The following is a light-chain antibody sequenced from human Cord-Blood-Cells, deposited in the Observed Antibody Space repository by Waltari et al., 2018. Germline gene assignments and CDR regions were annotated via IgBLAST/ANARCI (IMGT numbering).Light chain of an antibody. CDR3: SSYTSSSTWV. CDR2: EVS. V-gene: IGLV2-14*01. CDR1: RSDVGGYNY. J-gene: IGLJ3*02. Sequence: QSALTQPASVSGSPGQSITISCPGTRSDVGGYNYVSWYQQHPGTAPNLMIYEVSNRPSGVSNRFSGSKSGNTASLTISGLQAEDEADYYCSSYTSSSTWVFGGGTKLTVL.